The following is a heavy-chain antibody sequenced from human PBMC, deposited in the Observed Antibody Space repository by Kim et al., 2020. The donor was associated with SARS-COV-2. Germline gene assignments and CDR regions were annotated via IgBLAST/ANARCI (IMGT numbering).Heavy chain of an antibody. J-gene: IGHJ4*02. Sequence: GYAQKFQGRVTMTRNTSISTAYMELSSLRSEDTAVYYCARGIDFDWLLKVWGQGTLVTVSS. CDR3: ARGIDFDWLLKV. V-gene: IGHV1-8*01. D-gene: IGHD3-9*01.